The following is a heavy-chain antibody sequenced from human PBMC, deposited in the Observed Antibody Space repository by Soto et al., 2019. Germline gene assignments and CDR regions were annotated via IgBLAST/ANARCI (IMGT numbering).Heavy chain of an antibody. CDR3: ARDQNGSGNYYTRYFDY. CDR1: GGSINSRYW. J-gene: IGHJ4*02. CDR2: IYHSGST. Sequence: SDTLSLTCAVSGGSINSRYWWSSVRQSPGKGLEWIGEIYHSGSTNYNPSLKSRVTISVDKSKNQFSLNLSSVTAADTAVYYCARDQNGSGNYYTRYFDYWGQG. V-gene: IGHV4-4*02. D-gene: IGHD3-10*01.